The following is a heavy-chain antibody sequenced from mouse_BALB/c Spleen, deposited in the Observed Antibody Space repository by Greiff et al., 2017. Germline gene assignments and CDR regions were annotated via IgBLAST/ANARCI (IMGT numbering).Heavy chain of an antibody. V-gene: IGHV8-2*01. D-gene: IGHD2-14*01. Sequence: QVTLKESGPGLLQPSQSLGLSCTFSGVPLSTYGMRLCWLRKPSGKALVWFESIWNNDNYYNPTLKSRLTISKETSNNQVFLTLTSVDTADSTTYYCAWREEYKYGAYWGQGTLVTVSA. CDR3: WREEYKYGAY. CDR2: WNNDNY. J-gene: IGHJ3*01. CDR1: VPLSTYGMRL.